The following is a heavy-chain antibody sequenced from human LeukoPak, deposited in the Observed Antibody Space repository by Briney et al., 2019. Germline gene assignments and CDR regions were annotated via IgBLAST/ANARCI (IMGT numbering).Heavy chain of an antibody. Sequence: ASVKASCKASGYTFTSYAMHWVRQAPGQRLEWMGWINAGNGNTKYSQKFQGRVTITRDTSASTAYMELNSLRAEDTAVYYCARSIAARGLPGSFDYWGQGTLVTVSS. CDR2: INAGNGNT. CDR3: ARSIAARGLPGSFDY. J-gene: IGHJ4*02. V-gene: IGHV1-3*01. D-gene: IGHD6-6*01. CDR1: GYTFTSYA.